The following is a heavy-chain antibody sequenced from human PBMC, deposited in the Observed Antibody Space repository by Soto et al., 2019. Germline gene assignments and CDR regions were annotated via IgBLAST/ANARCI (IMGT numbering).Heavy chain of an antibody. CDR1: GASISESSHY. J-gene: IGHJ4*02. D-gene: IGHD3-10*01. Sequence: QLLLQESGPGLVKPSETLSLTCAVSGASISESSHYWAWIRQPPGKGLEWIASIYYTGRTYYNPPLRRRLTMPIDPASDQFSPNLSSVTAADMAVYFWARHLGNSGDWAFDFWGQGTLVPVSS. CDR2: IYYTGRT. V-gene: IGHV4-39*01. CDR3: ARHLGNSGDWAFDF.